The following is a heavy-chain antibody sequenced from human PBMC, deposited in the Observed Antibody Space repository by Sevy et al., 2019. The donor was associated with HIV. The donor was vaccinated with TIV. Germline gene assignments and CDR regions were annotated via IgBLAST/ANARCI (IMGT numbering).Heavy chain of an antibody. CDR3: ARHEKTATTYYYDSSGYTHSFDY. CDR2: IYYSGST. J-gene: IGHJ4*02. Sequence: SETLSLTCTVSGGSISSSSYYWGWIRQPPGKGLEWIGSIYYSGSTYYNPSLKSRVTISVDTSKNQFSLKLGSVTAAHTAVYYCARHEKTATTYYYDSSGYTHSFDYWGQGTLVTVSS. D-gene: IGHD3-22*01. CDR1: GGSISSSSYY. V-gene: IGHV4-39*01.